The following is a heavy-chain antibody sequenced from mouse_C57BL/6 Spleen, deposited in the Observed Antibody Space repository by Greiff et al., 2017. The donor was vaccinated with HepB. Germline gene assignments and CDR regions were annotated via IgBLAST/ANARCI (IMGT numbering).Heavy chain of an antibody. Sequence: QVQLKQSGAELVRPGTSVKMSCKASGYTFTNYWIGWAKQRPGHGLEWIGDIYPGGGYTNYNEKFKGKATLTADKSSSTAYMQFSSLTSEDSAIYYCARSSGSSYWYFDVWGTGTTVTVSS. V-gene: IGHV1-63*01. CDR1: GYTFTNYW. D-gene: IGHD1-1*01. CDR2: IYPGGGYT. J-gene: IGHJ1*03. CDR3: ARSSGSSYWYFDV.